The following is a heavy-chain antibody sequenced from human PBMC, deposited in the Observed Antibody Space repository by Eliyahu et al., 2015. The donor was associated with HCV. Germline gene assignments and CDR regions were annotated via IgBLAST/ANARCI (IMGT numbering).Heavy chain of an antibody. Sequence: QLQLQESGPGLVKPSETLSLTCXVSGXSISSSSYYWGWIRQPPGKGLEWIGSIYYSGSTYYNPSLKSRVTMSVDTSKNQFSLKLSSVTAADTAVYYCASGSYYQFDYWGQGTLVTVSS. V-gene: IGHV4-39*07. CDR3: ASGSYYQFDY. CDR1: GXSISSSSYY. J-gene: IGHJ4*02. D-gene: IGHD3-10*01. CDR2: IYYSGST.